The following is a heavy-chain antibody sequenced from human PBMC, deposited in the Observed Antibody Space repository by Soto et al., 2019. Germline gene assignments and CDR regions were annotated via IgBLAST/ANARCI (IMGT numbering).Heavy chain of an antibody. D-gene: IGHD6-19*01. CDR3: ARGASGGSGWNYYYYYGMDV. Sequence: QVQLVESGGGLVKLGGSLRLSCAASGFTLSDHYMSWIRQAPGKGLEWVSYISSSSSYTDYADSVKGRFTISRDNAKNSLYLQMNSLGAEDTAVYYCARGASGGSGWNYYYYYGMDVWGQGTTVTVSS. CDR2: ISSSSSYT. J-gene: IGHJ6*02. V-gene: IGHV3-11*05. CDR1: GFTLSDHY.